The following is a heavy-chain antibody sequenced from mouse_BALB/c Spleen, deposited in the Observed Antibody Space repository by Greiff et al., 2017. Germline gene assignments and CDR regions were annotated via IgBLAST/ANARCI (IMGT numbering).Heavy chain of an antibody. CDR1: GFTFSSYA. CDR2: ISSGGSYT. V-gene: IGHV5-9-4*01. CDR3: ARKDLLLRYGAMDY. J-gene: IGHJ4*01. D-gene: IGHD1-1*01. Sequence: EVQGVESGGGLVKPGGSLKLSCAASGFTFSSYAMSWVRQSPEKRLEWVAEISSGGSYTYYPDTVTGRFTISRDNAKNTLYLEMSSLRSEDTAMYYCARKDLLLRYGAMDYWGQGTSVTVSS.